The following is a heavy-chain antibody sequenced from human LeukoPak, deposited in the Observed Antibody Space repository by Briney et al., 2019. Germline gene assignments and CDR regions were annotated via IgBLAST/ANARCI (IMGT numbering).Heavy chain of an antibody. J-gene: IGHJ4*02. CDR1: GGSVSSGSYY. CDR3: ARETTMGLFDY. D-gene: IGHD5-18*01. CDR2: IYYSGST. V-gene: IGHV4-61*01. Sequence: SETLSLTCTVSGGSVSSGSYYWSWIRQPPGMGLEWIGYIYYSGSTNYNPPLKSRVTISVDTSKNQFSLKLSSVTAADTAVYHCARETTMGLFDYWGQGTLVTVSS.